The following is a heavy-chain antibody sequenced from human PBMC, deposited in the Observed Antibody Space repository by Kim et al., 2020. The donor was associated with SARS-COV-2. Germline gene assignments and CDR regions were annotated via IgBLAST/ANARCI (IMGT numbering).Heavy chain of an antibody. D-gene: IGHD4-17*01. CDR3: ARGGYGDYVFDY. CDR1: GGSFSGYY. CDR2: INHSGST. Sequence: SETLSLTCAVYGGSFSGYYWSWIRQPPGKGLEWIGEINHSGSTNYNPSLKSRVTISVDTSKNQFSLKLSSVTAADTAVYYCARGGYGDYVFDYWGQGTLVTVSS. J-gene: IGHJ4*02. V-gene: IGHV4-34*01.